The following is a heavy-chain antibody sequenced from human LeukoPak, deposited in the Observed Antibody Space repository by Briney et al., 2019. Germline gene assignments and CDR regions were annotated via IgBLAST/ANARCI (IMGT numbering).Heavy chain of an antibody. D-gene: IGHD2/OR15-2a*01. J-gene: IGHJ3*02. Sequence: SETLSLTCTVSGGSISSSSYYWGWIRQPPGKGLEWIGSIYYSGSTYYNPSLKSRVTISVDTSKNQFSLKLSSVTAADTAVYYCARVYLRFDAFDIWGQGTMVTVSS. V-gene: IGHV4-39*07. CDR2: IYYSGST. CDR1: GGSISSSSYY. CDR3: ARVYLRFDAFDI.